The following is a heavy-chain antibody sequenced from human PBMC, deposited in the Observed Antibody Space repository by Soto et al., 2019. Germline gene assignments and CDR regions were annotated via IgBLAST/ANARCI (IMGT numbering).Heavy chain of an antibody. V-gene: IGHV4-30-4*01. CDR3: ARDLRYYGSGSPNYFDP. Sequence: QVQLQESGPGLVKPSQTLSLTCTVSGGSISSGDYYWSWIRQPPGKGLEWIGYIYYSGSTYYNPSLKSRVTISVDTSKNQFSLKLSSVTAADTAMYYCARDLRYYGSGSPNYFDPWGQGTLVTVSS. CDR1: GGSISSGDYY. J-gene: IGHJ5*02. CDR2: IYYSGST. D-gene: IGHD3-10*01.